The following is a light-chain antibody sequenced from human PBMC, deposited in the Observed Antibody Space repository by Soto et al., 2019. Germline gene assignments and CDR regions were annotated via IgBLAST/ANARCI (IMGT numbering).Light chain of an antibody. CDR1: QSIFSN. CDR2: GAS. V-gene: IGKV3-15*01. J-gene: IGKJ1*01. Sequence: EIVMTQSPATLSVSPGERATLSCRASQSIFSNLAWYQQKPGQAPRLLIYGASTRATGVPARFSGSGSGTEFTLTINSLQSEDFAVYYCQQYNDWPPAWTFGQGTKVEMK. CDR3: QQYNDWPPAWT.